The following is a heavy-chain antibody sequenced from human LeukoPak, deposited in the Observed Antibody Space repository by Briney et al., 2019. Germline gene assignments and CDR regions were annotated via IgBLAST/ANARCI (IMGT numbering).Heavy chain of an antibody. V-gene: IGHV1-69*13. CDR1: GNSISNYA. D-gene: IGHD3-16*01. CDR3: YYGLHF. J-gene: IGHJ6*02. CDR2: IIPIFGTA. Sequence: ASVKVSCKASGNSISNYAVSWVRQAPGQGFEWMGGIIPIFGTADYAQKFQGRVTITAGQSTSTTYMALSSLKSEDAATYYYYYGLHFWGQGTTVSVSS.